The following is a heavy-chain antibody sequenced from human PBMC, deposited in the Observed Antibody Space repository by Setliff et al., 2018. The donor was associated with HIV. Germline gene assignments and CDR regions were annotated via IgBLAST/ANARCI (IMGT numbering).Heavy chain of an antibody. CDR1: GDTFTKYG. D-gene: IGHD6-19*01. CDR3: AREPSGWYFKDNWFDP. CDR2: ISTYNGNT. J-gene: IGHJ5*02. V-gene: IGHV1-18*01. Sequence: ASVKVSCKASGDTFTKYGISWVRQAPGQGLEWMGWISTYNGNTNYAQKLQGRVTMTTDTSTSTAYMELRSLRSDDTAVYFCAREPSGWYFKDNWFDPWGQGTLVTVSS.